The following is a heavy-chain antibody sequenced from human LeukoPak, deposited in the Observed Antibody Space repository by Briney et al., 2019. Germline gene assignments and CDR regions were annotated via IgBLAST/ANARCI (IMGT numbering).Heavy chain of an antibody. CDR3: AAHLPRGPAPDDYYYYYYMDV. D-gene: IGHD2-2*01. CDR2: IVVGSGNT. Sequence: SVKVSCKASGFTFTSSAVQWVRQARGQRLEWIGWIVVGSGNTNYAQKFQERVTITRDMSTSTAYMELSSLRSEDTAVYYCAAHLPRGPAPDDYYYYYYMDVWGKGTTVTVSS. J-gene: IGHJ6*03. V-gene: IGHV1-58*01. CDR1: GFTFTSSA.